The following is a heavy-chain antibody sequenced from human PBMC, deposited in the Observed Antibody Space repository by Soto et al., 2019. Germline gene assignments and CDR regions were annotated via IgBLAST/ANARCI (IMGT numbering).Heavy chain of an antibody. V-gene: IGHV3-23*01. Sequence: GGSLRLSCAASGFTFSSYAMSWVRQAPGKGLEWVSAISGSGGSTYYADSVKGRFTISTDNSKNTLYLQMNSLRAEDTAVYYCARAPMVRGDNWFDPWGQGTLVTVSS. CDR1: GFTFSSYA. CDR2: ISGSGGST. J-gene: IGHJ5*02. D-gene: IGHD3-10*01. CDR3: ARAPMVRGDNWFDP.